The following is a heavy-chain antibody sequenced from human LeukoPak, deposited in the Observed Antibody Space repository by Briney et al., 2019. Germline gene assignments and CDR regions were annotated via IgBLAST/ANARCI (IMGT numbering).Heavy chain of an antibody. D-gene: IGHD3-10*01. CDR2: ISWDGGST. CDR1: GFTFDDYT. Sequence: GGSLRLSCAASGFTFDDYTMHWVRQAPGKGLEWVSLISWDGGSTYYADSVKGRFTISRDNAKNSLYLQMNSLRAEDTAVYYCAREISRATMVRFNDYWGLGTLVTVSS. J-gene: IGHJ4*02. V-gene: IGHV3-43*01. CDR3: AREISRATMVRFNDY.